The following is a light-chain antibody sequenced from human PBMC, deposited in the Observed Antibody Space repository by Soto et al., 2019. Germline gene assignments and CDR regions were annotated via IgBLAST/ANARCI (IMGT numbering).Light chain of an antibody. Sequence: SYELTQPPSVSVAPGKTASITCGGNNIGRKGVHWYQKKSGQAPVLVIYNEVDRPSGIPERFSGSNYGNTATLTISRVEAGDEAAYYCHVWDSDRDHPVFGGGTKLTVL. J-gene: IGLJ2*01. CDR1: NIGRKG. V-gene: IGLV3-21*04. CDR3: HVWDSDRDHPV. CDR2: NEV.